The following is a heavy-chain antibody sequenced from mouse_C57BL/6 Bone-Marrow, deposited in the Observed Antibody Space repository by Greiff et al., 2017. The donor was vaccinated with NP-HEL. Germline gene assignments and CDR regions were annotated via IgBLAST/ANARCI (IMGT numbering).Heavy chain of an antibody. CDR1: GYTFTSYW. J-gene: IGHJ4*01. D-gene: IGHD1-1*01. Sequence: VQLQQSGAELVKPGASVKLSCKASGYTFTSYWMHWVKQRPGQGLEWIGMIHPNSGSTNYNETFKSKATLTVDKSSSTAYMQLSSLTSEDSAVYYCAGRTVVAPYAMDYWGQGTSVTVSS. V-gene: IGHV1-64*01. CDR2: IHPNSGST. CDR3: AGRTVVAPYAMDY.